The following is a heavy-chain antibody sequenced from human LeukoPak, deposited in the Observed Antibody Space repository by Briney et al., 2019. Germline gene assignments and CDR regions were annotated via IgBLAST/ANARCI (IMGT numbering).Heavy chain of an antibody. V-gene: IGHV3-21*01. CDR1: GFTFSSYS. CDR3: GRDATDPGGGYSYGQSFHEDWCLDL. CDR2: FNSGSSDR. D-gene: IGHD5-18*01. J-gene: IGHJ2*01. Sequence: GGPLRLSCAASGFTFSSYSVGWLRQAPGRGLRWVKCFNSGSSDRYYPDSVKGRFIISRDNADSSLYLQMNSLRAEDTAVYYCGRDATDPGGGYSYGQSFHEDWCLDLWGRGKLVTVSS.